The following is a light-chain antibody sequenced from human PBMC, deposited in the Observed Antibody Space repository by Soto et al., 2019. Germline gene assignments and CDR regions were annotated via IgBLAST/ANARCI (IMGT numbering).Light chain of an antibody. CDR2: GAS. Sequence: DIQMTQSPSSLPASVGDRVTITCRAGQTISSYLNWYQQKPGKAPNLLIYGASSLQSGVPSRFRGSGSGTDFTLTISSLQPEDFATYYCQQSYSIPLTFGGGTKVDTK. J-gene: IGKJ4*01. CDR1: QTISSY. V-gene: IGKV1-39*01. CDR3: QQSYSIPLT.